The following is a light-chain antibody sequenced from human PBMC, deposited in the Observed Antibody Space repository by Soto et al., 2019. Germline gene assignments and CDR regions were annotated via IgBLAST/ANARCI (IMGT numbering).Light chain of an antibody. CDR3: SSYAGSNTYV. CDR1: SSDVGGYNY. V-gene: IGLV2-8*01. CDR2: EVS. J-gene: IGLJ1*01. Sequence: SQAPSASGTPGHAFTISCPQTSSDVGGYNYVSWYQQHPGKAHKLMIYEVSKRPSGVPDRFSGSKSGNTASLTVSGLQAEDEADYYCSSYAGSNTYVFGTGTKVTVL.